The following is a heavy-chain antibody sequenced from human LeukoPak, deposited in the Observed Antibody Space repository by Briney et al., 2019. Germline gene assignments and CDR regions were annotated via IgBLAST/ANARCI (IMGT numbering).Heavy chain of an antibody. CDR3: ARVGGYYYDPGGY. V-gene: IGHV4-34*01. Sequence: SETLSLTCAAYGGSFSGYYWSWIRQPPGKGLEWIGEINHSGSTNYNPSLKSRVTISVDTSKNQFSLKLSSVTAADTAVYYCARVGGYYYDPGGYWGQGTLVTVSS. CDR1: GGSFSGYY. CDR2: INHSGST. J-gene: IGHJ4*02. D-gene: IGHD3-22*01.